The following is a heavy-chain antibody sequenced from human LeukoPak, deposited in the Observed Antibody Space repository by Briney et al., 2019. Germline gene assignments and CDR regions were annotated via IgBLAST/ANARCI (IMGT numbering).Heavy chain of an antibody. J-gene: IGHJ4*02. CDR2: IRSKAYGGTT. V-gene: IGHV3-49*04. D-gene: IGHD7-27*01. CDR3: TRAAGDSSPFDY. Sequence: SLRLSCAASGFTFSDYYMSWVRQAPGKGLEWVGFIRSKAYGGTTEYAASVKGRFTISRDDSKSIAYLQMNSLKTEDTAVYYCTRAAGDSSPFDYWGQGTLVTVSS. CDR1: GFTFSDYY.